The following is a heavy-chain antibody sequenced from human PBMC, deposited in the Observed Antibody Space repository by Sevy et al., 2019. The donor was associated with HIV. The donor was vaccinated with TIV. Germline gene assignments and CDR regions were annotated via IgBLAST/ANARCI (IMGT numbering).Heavy chain of an antibody. D-gene: IGHD6-13*01. Sequence: SETLSLTCTVSGGSVSSGNSYWSWIRQPPGKGLEWIGYISYIGSTNYNPSLKSRVTISVDTSKNQLSLRLSSLTAADTAIYYCVRYRIAAAGGYFDYWGQGTLVTVSS. CDR2: ISYIGST. CDR1: GGSVSSGNSY. J-gene: IGHJ4*02. CDR3: VRYRIAAAGGYFDY. V-gene: IGHV4-61*01.